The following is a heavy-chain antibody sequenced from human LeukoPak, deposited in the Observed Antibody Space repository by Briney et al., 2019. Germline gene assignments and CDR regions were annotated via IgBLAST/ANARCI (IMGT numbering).Heavy chain of an antibody. J-gene: IGHJ4*02. CDR2: IDGSGGST. CDR1: GFTFSSFA. CDR3: AKDRRLPWDYFDS. V-gene: IGHV3-23*01. D-gene: IGHD5-12*01. Sequence: GGSLRLSCVASGFTFSSFAMSWFRQAPGRGLEWVSAIDGSGGSTYYADSVKGRFTISRDNSQNTLYLQMNSLRAEDTAIYYCAKDRRLPWDYFDSWGQGTLVTVSS.